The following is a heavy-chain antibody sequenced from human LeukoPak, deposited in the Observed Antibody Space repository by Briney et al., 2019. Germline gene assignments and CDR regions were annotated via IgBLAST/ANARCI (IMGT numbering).Heavy chain of an antibody. D-gene: IGHD3-16*02. J-gene: IGHJ6*02. CDR3: ARDRIEYYYYYGMDV. V-gene: IGHV4-4*07. CDR1: GGSISSYY. CDR2: IYTSGST. Sequence: PSETLSLTCTVSGGSISSYYWSWIRQPAGKGLEGIGRIYTSGSTNYNPSLKSRVTMSVDTSKNQFSLKLSSVTAADTAVYYCARDRIEYYYYYGMDVWGQGTTVTVSS.